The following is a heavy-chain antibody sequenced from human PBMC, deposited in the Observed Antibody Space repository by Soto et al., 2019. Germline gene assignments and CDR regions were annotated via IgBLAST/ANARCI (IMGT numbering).Heavy chain of an antibody. CDR2: ISGSADST. V-gene: IGHV3-23*01. D-gene: IGHD2-8*01. Sequence: EVQLLESGGGFIHPGGSPRLSCAASGFSFSSFAMNWVRQAPGKGLEWVSIISGSADSTFYADSVKGRFTISRDNSKSAVYLQINSLRAEDTAVYYCAKTRGAMIYAISVYGMDVWGQGTTVTVSS. J-gene: IGHJ6*02. CDR3: AKTRGAMIYAISVYGMDV. CDR1: GFSFSSFA.